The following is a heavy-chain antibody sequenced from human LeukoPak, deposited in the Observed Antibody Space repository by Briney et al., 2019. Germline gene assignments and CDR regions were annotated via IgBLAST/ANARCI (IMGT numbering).Heavy chain of an antibody. CDR3: AKDEIFGGYFDF. Sequence: GGSLRLSCAASGFTFSSYGMHWVRQAPGKGLVWVAYIRYDGSNKYYADSVKGRFTISRDNSKNTLYLQMNSPRAEDTAVYYCAKDEIFGGYFDFWGQGTLVTVSS. V-gene: IGHV3-30*02. D-gene: IGHD3-3*01. CDR1: GFTFSSYG. J-gene: IGHJ4*02. CDR2: IRYDGSNK.